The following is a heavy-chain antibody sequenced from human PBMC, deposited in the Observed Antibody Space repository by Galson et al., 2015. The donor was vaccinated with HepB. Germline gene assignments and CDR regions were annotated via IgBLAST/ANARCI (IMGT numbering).Heavy chain of an antibody. CDR3: ARAQRGLLEEAFDI. D-gene: IGHD3-10*01. J-gene: IGHJ3*02. V-gene: IGHV3-9*01. CDR1: GFYFDDFA. CDR2: ISWNGGGI. Sequence: FLRLSCAISGFYFDDFAMHWVRQAPGKGLEWVSGISWNGGGIGYVDSVKGRFSVSRDSGKNSLYLQMNNLRPGDTALYYCARAQRGLLEEAFDIWGQGTTVTVSS.